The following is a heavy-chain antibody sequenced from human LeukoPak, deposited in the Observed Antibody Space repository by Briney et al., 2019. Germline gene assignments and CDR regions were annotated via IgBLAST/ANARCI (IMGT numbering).Heavy chain of an antibody. CDR3: ARQGYLANWFDP. Sequence: GESLQISCKGSGYIFTSYWIGWVRQMPGKGLEWMGIIYPGDSDTRYSPSFQGQVSISVDTSISTAYLQWSSLKASDTAMYYCARQGYLANWFDPWGQGTLVTVSS. CDR1: GYIFTSYW. J-gene: IGHJ5*02. CDR2: IYPGDSDT. V-gene: IGHV5-51*01. D-gene: IGHD5-18*01.